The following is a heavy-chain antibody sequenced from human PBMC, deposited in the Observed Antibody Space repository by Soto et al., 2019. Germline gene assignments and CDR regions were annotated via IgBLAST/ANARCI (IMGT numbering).Heavy chain of an antibody. Sequence: GGSLRLSCTASGFTFSRHAMTWVRQAPGKGLEWVSGLSDSGGSIYYADSVKGRFTISRDNAKNSLYLQMNSLRAEDTAVYYCAREITIFGVAPGDALDIWGQGTMVTVSS. CDR1: GFTFSRHA. V-gene: IGHV3-23*01. D-gene: IGHD3-3*01. J-gene: IGHJ3*02. CDR3: AREITIFGVAPGDALDI. CDR2: LSDSGGSI.